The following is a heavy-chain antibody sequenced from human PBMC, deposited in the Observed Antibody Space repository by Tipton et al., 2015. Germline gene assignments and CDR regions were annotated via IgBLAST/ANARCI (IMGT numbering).Heavy chain of an antibody. Sequence: TLSLTCTVSGASISRGSVWGWIRQPPGKGLEWIVSLYYNDNIYYNPSLQSRVAMSADTSKTQFSLEMRSVTATDTAVYYCARARGRHGGLFDSWGQGTLVTVSS. D-gene: IGHD4-23*01. CDR2: LYYNDNI. J-gene: IGHJ4*02. V-gene: IGHV4-39*07. CDR3: ARARGRHGGLFDS. CDR1: GASISRGSV.